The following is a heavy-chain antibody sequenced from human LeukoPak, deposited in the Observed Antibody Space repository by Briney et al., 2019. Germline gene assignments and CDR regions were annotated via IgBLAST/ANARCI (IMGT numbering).Heavy chain of an antibody. D-gene: IGHD5-12*01. CDR3: ARSSLEGYDPSLTGMDV. CDR1: GFTFSSYS. Sequence: GGSLRLSCAASGFTFSSYSMNWVRQAPGKGLEWVSSISSSSSYIYYADSVKGRFTISRDNAKNSLYLQMNSLRAEDTAVYYCARSSLEGYDPSLTGMDVWGQGTTVTVSS. J-gene: IGHJ6*02. CDR2: ISSSSSYI. V-gene: IGHV3-21*01.